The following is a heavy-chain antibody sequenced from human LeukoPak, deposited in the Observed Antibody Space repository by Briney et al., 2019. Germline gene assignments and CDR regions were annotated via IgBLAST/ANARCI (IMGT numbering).Heavy chain of an antibody. CDR1: GFTFGDYA. D-gene: IGHD1-26*01. CDR3: ARDSSGSYGAFDI. CDR2: IRSKAYGGTT. Sequence: GGSLRLSCTASGFTFGDYAMSWFRQAPGKGLEWVGFIRSKAYGGTTEYAASVKGRFTISRDDSKSIAYLQMNSLRAEDTAVYYCARDSSGSYGAFDIWGQGTMVTVSS. V-gene: IGHV3-49*03. J-gene: IGHJ3*02.